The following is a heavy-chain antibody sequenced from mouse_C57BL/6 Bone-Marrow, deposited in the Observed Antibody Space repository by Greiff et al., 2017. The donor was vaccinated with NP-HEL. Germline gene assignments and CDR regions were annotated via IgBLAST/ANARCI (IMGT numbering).Heavy chain of an antibody. V-gene: IGHV7-3*01. CDR3: ARSPTTLYWYFDV. CDR1: GFTFTDYH. D-gene: IGHD2-12*01. CDR2: IRNKANGYTT. J-gene: IGHJ1*03. Sequence: EVQLVESGGGLVQPGGSLSLSCAASGFTFTDYHMSWVRQPPGKALEWLGFIRNKANGYTTEYSASVKGRFTISRDNSQSILYLQMNALRAEDSATYYCARSPTTLYWYFDVWGTGTTVTVSS.